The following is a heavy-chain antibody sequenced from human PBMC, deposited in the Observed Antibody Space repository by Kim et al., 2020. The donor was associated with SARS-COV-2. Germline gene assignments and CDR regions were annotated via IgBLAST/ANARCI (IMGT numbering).Heavy chain of an antibody. CDR3: ARGGQQLVHDYGMDV. D-gene: IGHD6-6*01. J-gene: IGHJ6*02. Sequence: GGSLRLSCAASGFTFSSYAMHWVRQAPGKGLEWVAVISYDGSNKYYADSVKGRFTISRDNSKNTLYLQMNSLRAEDTAVYYCARGGQQLVHDYGMDVWGQGTTVTVSS. CDR1: GFTFSSYA. V-gene: IGHV3-30-3*01. CDR2: ISYDGSNK.